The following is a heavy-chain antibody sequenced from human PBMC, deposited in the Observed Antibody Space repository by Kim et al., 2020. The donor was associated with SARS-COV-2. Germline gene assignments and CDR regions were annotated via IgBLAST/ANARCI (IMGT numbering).Heavy chain of an antibody. CDR1: GYTFTGYY. J-gene: IGHJ4*02. V-gene: IGHV1-2*02. D-gene: IGHD3-22*01. Sequence: ASVKVSCKASGYTFTGYYMHWVRQAPGQGLEWMGWINPNSGGTNYAQKFQGRVTMTRDTSISTAYMELSRLRSDDTAVYYCAGEGAYYYDSSGLLPLDYWGQGTLVTVSS. CDR2: INPNSGGT. CDR3: AGEGAYYYDSSGLLPLDY.